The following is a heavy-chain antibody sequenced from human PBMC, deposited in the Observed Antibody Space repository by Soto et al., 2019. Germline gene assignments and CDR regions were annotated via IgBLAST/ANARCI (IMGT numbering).Heavy chain of an antibody. Sequence: GGSLRLSCAASGFTFTSYAMIWVRQAPGKGLEWVSAISGSGGSTYYADSVKGRFTISRDNSKNTVYLQMNSLRAEDTAVYYCARVQCTGGSCFSSYYYYYGMDVWGQGTTVTAP. CDR2: ISGSGGST. D-gene: IGHD2-15*01. CDR1: GFTFTSYA. J-gene: IGHJ6*02. CDR3: ARVQCTGGSCFSSYYYYYGMDV. V-gene: IGHV3-23*01.